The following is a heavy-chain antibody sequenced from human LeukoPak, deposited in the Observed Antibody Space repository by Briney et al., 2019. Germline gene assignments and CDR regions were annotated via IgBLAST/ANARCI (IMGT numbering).Heavy chain of an antibody. V-gene: IGHV1-2*02. CDR1: GYSFTGYY. J-gene: IGHJ4*02. D-gene: IGHD6-19*01. Sequence: ASVKVSCKASGYSFTGYYMHWVRQAPGQGLEWMGWINPSSGGTNSAQKFRGRVTMTRDTSISTAYMELSRLRSDDTAVYYCARVRAVATDYWGQGTLVTVSS. CDR3: ARVRAVATDY. CDR2: INPSSGGT.